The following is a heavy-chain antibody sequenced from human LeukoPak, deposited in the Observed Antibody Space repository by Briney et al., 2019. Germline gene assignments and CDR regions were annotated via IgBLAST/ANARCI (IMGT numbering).Heavy chain of an antibody. CDR1: GFTVSSNY. CDR2: IYSGGST. D-gene: IGHD4-23*01. Sequence: GGSLRLSCAASGFTVSSNYMTWLRQAPGKGLEWVSFIYSGGSTYYADSVKGRFTISRDNSKNTLYLQMNSLRAEDTAVYYCAKAADYGGHDAFDIWGQGTMVTVSS. V-gene: IGHV3-53*01. J-gene: IGHJ3*02. CDR3: AKAADYGGHDAFDI.